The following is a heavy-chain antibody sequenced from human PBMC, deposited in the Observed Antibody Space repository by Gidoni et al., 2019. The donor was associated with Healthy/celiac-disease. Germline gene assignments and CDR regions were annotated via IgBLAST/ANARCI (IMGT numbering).Heavy chain of an antibody. D-gene: IGHD2-15*01. CDR2: IWYDGSNK. CDR1: GFTFSGSG. J-gene: IGHJ4*02. CDR3: AREGEYCSGGSCYGIFDY. Sequence: QVQLVESGGGVVQPGRSLRLSCAASGFTFSGSGMHWVRQAPGKGLEWVAVIWYDGSNKYYADSVKGRFTISIDNSKNTLYLQMNSLRAEDTAVYYCAREGEYCSGGSCYGIFDYWGQGTLVTVSS. V-gene: IGHV3-33*01.